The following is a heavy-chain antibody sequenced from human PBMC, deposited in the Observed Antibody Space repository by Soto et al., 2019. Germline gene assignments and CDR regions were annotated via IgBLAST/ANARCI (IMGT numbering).Heavy chain of an antibody. CDR1: GFTFSSYA. J-gene: IGHJ5*02. CDR2: ISYGGSNK. Sequence: GGSLRLSCAASGFTFSSYAMHWVRQAPGKGLEWVAVISYGGSNKYYADSVKGRFTISRDNSKNTLYLQMNSLRAEDTAVYYCARDLEVAVAGAWGQGTLVTVSS. V-gene: IGHV3-30-3*01. D-gene: IGHD6-19*01. CDR3: ARDLEVAVAGA.